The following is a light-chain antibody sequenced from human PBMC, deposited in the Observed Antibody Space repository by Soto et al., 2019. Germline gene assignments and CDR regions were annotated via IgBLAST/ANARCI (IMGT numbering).Light chain of an antibody. Sequence: QSVLTQPASVSRSPGQSITISCTGTSSDVGGYNYVSCYQHHPGKAPKLIIYDVSNRPSGVSIRFSGSKSDNTASLTISGLQPEDEADYHCSSYTTSNTRQIVFGTGTKVTVL. CDR1: SSDVGGYNY. J-gene: IGLJ1*01. CDR3: SSYTTSNTRQIV. V-gene: IGLV2-14*03. CDR2: DVS.